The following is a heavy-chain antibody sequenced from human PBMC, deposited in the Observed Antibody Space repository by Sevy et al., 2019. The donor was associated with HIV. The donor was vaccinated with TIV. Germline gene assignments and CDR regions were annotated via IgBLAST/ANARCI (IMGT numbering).Heavy chain of an antibody. V-gene: IGHV3-23*01. CDR3: AKLVRDCSGGSCPGGFDY. CDR2: ISGSGGST. Sequence: GGSLRLSCAASGFTFSSYAMSWVRQAPGKGLEWVSAISGSGGSTYYADSVKGRFTISRDNSKNTLYLQMNSLRAEDTAVYYSAKLVRDCSGGSCPGGFDYWGQGTLVTVSS. D-gene: IGHD2-15*01. CDR1: GFTFSSYA. J-gene: IGHJ4*02.